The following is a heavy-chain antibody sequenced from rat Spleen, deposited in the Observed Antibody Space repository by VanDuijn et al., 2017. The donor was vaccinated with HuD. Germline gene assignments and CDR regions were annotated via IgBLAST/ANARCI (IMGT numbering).Heavy chain of an antibody. CDR1: GFTFNNYW. J-gene: IGHJ3*01. Sequence: EVQLVASGGGLVQPGRSLRLSCVASGFTFNNYWMTWIRQAPGKGLEWVASVTDSGGTTYYPDSMKGRFTISRDNAKTTLYLQMDSLRSEDTATYYGATAGARISRFAYWGQGTLVTVSS. D-gene: IGHD1-6*01. CDR3: ATAGARISRFAY. CDR2: VTDSGGTT. V-gene: IGHV5-31*01.